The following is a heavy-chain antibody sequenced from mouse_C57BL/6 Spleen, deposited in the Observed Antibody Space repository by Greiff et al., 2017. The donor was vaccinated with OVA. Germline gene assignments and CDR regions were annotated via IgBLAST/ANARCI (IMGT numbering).Heavy chain of an antibody. CDR1: GYTFTSYW. D-gene: IGHD2-4*01. V-gene: IGHV1-64*01. CDR2: IHPNSGST. Sequence: VQLQQSGAELVKPGASVKLSCKASGYTFTSYWMHWVKQRPGQGLEWIGMIHPNSGSTNYNEKFKSKATLTVDKSSSTAYMQLSSLTSEDSAVYYCARLGGYDYDDYWGQGTTLTVSS. J-gene: IGHJ2*01. CDR3: ARLGGYDYDDY.